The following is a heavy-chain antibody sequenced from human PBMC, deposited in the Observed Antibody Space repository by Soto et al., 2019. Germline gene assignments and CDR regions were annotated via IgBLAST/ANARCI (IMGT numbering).Heavy chain of an antibody. J-gene: IGHJ4*02. CDR3: ARVYSSGWPQPYYFDY. V-gene: IGHV1-69*13. D-gene: IGHD6-19*01. CDR2: IIPIFGTA. Sequence: SVKVSCKASGYTFTSYGISWVRQAPGQGLEWMGGIIPIFGTANYAQKFQGRVTITADESTSTAYMELSSLRSEDTAVYYCARVYSSGWPQPYYFDYWGQGTLVTVSS. CDR1: GYTFTSYG.